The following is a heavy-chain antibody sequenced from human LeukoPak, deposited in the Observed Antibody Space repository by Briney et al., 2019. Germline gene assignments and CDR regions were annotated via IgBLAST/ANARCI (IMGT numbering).Heavy chain of an antibody. J-gene: IGHJ6*02. CDR2: ISYDGSNK. D-gene: IGHD5-12*01. Sequence: GRSLRLSCAASGFTFSSYGMHWVRQAPGKGLEWVAVISYDGSNKYYADSVKGRFTISRDNSKNTLCLQMNSLRAEDTAVYYCAKDIVATIGPYYYYGMGVWGQGTTVTVSS. V-gene: IGHV3-30*18. CDR1: GFTFSSYG. CDR3: AKDIVATIGPYYYYGMGV.